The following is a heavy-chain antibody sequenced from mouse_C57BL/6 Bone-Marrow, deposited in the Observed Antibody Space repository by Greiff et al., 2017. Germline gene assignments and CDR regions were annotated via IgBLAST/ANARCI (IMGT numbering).Heavy chain of an antibody. CDR3: ARSRDYDGAMDY. J-gene: IGHJ4*01. D-gene: IGHD2-4*01. CDR1: GYTFTSYW. CDR2: IYPGSGST. Sequence: VQLQQPGAELVKPGASVKMSCKASGYTFTSYWITWVKQRPGQGLAWIGDIYPGSGSTNYNEKFKSKATLTVDTSSSTAYMQLSSLTSEDSAVYYCARSRDYDGAMDYWGQGTSVTVAS. V-gene: IGHV1-55*01.